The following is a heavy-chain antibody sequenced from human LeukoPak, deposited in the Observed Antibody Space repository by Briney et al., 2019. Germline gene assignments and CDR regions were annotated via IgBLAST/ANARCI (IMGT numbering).Heavy chain of an antibody. D-gene: IGHD3-22*01. Sequence: ASVKVSCKASGYTFTSYGINWVRQAPGQGLEWMGWINPNSGGTNYAQKFQGRVTMTRDTSISTAYMELSRLRSDDTAVYYCARSRYYYDSSGYLDYWGQGTLVTVSS. J-gene: IGHJ4*02. CDR2: INPNSGGT. V-gene: IGHV1-2*02. CDR1: GYTFTSYG. CDR3: ARSRYYYDSSGYLDY.